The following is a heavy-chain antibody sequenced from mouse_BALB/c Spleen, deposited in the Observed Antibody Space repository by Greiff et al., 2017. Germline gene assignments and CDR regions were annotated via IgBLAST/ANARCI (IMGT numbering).Heavy chain of an antibody. CDR2: ISYSGST. J-gene: IGHJ3*01. V-gene: IGHV3-2*02. CDR1: GYSITSDYA. CDR3: ASGAYGTLFAY. D-gene: IGHD2-1*01. Sequence: DVKLQESGPGLVKPSQSLSLTCTVTGYSITSDYAWNWIRQFPGNKLEWMGYISYSGSTSYNPSLKSRISITRDTSKNQFFLQLNSVTTEDTATYYCASGAYGTLFAYWGQGTLVTVSA.